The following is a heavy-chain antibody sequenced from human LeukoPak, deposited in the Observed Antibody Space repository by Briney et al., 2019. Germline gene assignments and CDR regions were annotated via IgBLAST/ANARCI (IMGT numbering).Heavy chain of an antibody. D-gene: IGHD6-19*01. Sequence: PSDTLPLTCAVYGGSFSGYYWSWIRQPPGKGLEWIGEINHSGSTNYNPSLKSRVTISVDTSKNQFSLKLSSVTAADTAVYYCARAPEPPRLVQAKTRFDYWGQGTLVTVSS. CDR2: INHSGST. J-gene: IGHJ4*02. CDR3: ARAPEPPRLVQAKTRFDY. CDR1: GGSFSGYY. V-gene: IGHV4-34*01.